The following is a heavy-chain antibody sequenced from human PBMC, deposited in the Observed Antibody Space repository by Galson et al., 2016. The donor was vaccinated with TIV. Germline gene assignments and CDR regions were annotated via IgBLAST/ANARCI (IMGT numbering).Heavy chain of an antibody. CDR3: ARHSGAVAGYDYGMDV. V-gene: IGHV4-34*01. Sequence: SETLSLTCGVYGGSVSGYYWGWFRQPPGKGLEWIGEINHFRSSNYNPSLKSRLTISIDPPKKQFSLRPRSVTAADTAVYYCARHSGAVAGYDYGMDVWGQGTTVTVSS. CDR1: GGSVSGYY. CDR2: INHFRSS. J-gene: IGHJ6*02. D-gene: IGHD6-19*01.